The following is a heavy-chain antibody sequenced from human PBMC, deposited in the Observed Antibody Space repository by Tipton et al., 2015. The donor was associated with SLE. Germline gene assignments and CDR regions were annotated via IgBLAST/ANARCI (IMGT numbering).Heavy chain of an antibody. V-gene: IGHV4-59*01. D-gene: IGHD6-13*01. J-gene: IGHJ4*02. CDR1: GGSISSYY. CDR3: ASHSSSWFLDY. Sequence: LSLTCTVSGGSISSYYWSWIRQPPGKGLEWIGYIYYSGSTNYNPSLKSRVTISVDTSKNQFSLKLSSVTAADTAVYYCASHSSSWFLDYWGQGTLVTVSS. CDR2: IYYSGST.